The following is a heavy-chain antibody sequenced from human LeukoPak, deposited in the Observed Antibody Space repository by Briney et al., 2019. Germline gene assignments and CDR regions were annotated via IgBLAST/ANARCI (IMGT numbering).Heavy chain of an antibody. CDR1: GFTFDDYT. Sequence: HPGGSLRLSCAASGFTFDDYTMPWVRQVPGKGLEWVSLISWDGGSTYYADSVKGRFTISRDNSNYSLYLQMNSLRTEVTALYYWAKDMGPWGQGTLVTVSS. CDR3: AKDMGP. CDR2: ISWDGGST. V-gene: IGHV3-43*01. J-gene: IGHJ5*02.